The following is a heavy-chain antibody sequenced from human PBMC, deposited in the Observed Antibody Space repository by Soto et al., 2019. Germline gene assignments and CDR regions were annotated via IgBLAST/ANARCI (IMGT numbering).Heavy chain of an antibody. V-gene: IGHV2-5*02. D-gene: IGHD3-22*01. J-gene: IGHJ1*01. Sequence: QITLKESGPTLVKPTQTLTLTCTFSGFSLSTSGVGVVWIRQPPGKGLEWLALIYWDEDKRYSPSLKSRLTTTEDTAKNQVVLTMTNVDPADTATYYCAHTRAIVVIVAEDEYFQHWGQGTLVTVSS. CDR2: IYWDEDK. CDR1: GFSLSTSGVG. CDR3: AHTRAIVVIVAEDEYFQH.